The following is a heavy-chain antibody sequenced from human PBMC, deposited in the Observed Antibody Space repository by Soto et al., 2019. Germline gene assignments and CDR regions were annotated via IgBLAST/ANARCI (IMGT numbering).Heavy chain of an antibody. J-gene: IGHJ3*02. CDR3: ARDDEITMIVVVREGRPFDI. Sequence: GASVKVSCKASGYTLTSYGISWVRQAPGQGLEWMGWISAYNGNTNYAQKLQGRVTMTTDTSTSTAYMELRSLRSDDTAVYYCARDDEITMIVVVREGRPFDIWGQGTMVTVSS. D-gene: IGHD3-22*01. CDR1: GYTLTSYG. CDR2: ISAYNGNT. V-gene: IGHV1-18*01.